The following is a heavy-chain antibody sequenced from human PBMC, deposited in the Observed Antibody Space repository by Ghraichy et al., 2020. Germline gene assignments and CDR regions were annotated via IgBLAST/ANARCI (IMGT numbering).Heavy chain of an antibody. J-gene: IGHJ5*02. CDR2: INHSGST. CDR1: GGSFSGYY. CDR3: ARALPFGIVVVPAPPRKWFDP. D-gene: IGHD2-2*01. V-gene: IGHV4-34*01. Sequence: SETLSLTCAVYGGSFSGYYWSWIRQPPGKGLEWIGEINHSGSTNYNPSLKSRVTISVDTSKNQFSLKLSSVTAADTAVYYCARALPFGIVVVPAPPRKWFDPWGQGTLVTVSS.